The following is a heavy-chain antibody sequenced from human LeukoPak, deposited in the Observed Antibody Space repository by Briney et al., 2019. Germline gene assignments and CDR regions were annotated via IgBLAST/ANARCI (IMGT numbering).Heavy chain of an antibody. CDR3: ARQAARPYDC. Sequence: GGSLRLSCAASGFTFNSYSMHWVRQAPGKGLEWVAVISYDGSNKYYADSVKGRFTISRDNSKNTLYLQMNSLRTEDTAVFYCARQAARPYDCWGRGTLVTVSS. V-gene: IGHV3-30-3*01. CDR2: ISYDGSNK. D-gene: IGHD6-6*01. J-gene: IGHJ4*02. CDR1: GFTFNSYS.